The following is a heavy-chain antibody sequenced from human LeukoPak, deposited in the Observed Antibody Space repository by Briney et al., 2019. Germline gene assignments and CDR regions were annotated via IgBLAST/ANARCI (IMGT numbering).Heavy chain of an antibody. D-gene: IGHD1-7*01. CDR3: ARDRELYFYYYYMDV. J-gene: IGHJ6*03. CDR2: TYYRSKWFN. Sequence: SQTLSLTCAISGDSVSSNNAVWNWIRQSPSRGLEWLGRTYYRSKWFNDYALSVRSRITINPDTSKNQFSLQLNSVTPEDTAVYYCARDRELYFYYYYMDVWGKGTTVTVSS. V-gene: IGHV6-1*01. CDR1: GDSVSSNNAV.